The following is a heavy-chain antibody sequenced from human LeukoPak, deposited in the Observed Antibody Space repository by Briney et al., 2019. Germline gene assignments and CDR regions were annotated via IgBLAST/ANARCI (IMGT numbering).Heavy chain of an antibody. CDR3: ARVGPWVNPDYYYYYMDV. CDR2: ISSSSSYI. CDR1: RFTFSSYS. D-gene: IGHD1-14*01. J-gene: IGHJ6*03. V-gene: IGHV3-21*01. Sequence: GGSLRLSCAASRFTFSSYSMNWVRQAPGKGLERVSSISSSSSYIYYADSLKGRFSISRDNAKKSLYLQMNSRRAEDTAVYYCARVGPWVNPDYYYYYMDVWGKGTTVTVSS.